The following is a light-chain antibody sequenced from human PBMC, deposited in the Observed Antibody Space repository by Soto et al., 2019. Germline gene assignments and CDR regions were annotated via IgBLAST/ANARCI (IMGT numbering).Light chain of an antibody. Sequence: QCALTXPASVSGSPGQSITISCTGTSSDVGGYNYVSWYQLHPGKAPKLMIYEVSNRPSGISNRFSASKSGNTASLTISGLQAEDEADYYCFSYTSSTAYVFGTGTKVTVL. CDR3: FSYTSSTAYV. J-gene: IGLJ1*01. CDR1: SSDVGGYNY. V-gene: IGLV2-14*01. CDR2: EVS.